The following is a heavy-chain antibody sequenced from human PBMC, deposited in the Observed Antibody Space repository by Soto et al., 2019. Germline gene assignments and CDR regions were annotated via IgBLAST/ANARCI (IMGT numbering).Heavy chain of an antibody. CDR1: GGTFNKYA. V-gene: IGHV1-69*06. J-gene: IGHJ4*02. CDR2: ILPIYSTRNYA. CDR3: ARGVVVVTNYYFDQ. Sequence: QVQLVQSGAEVRKPGSSVKVSCKASGGTFNKYAISWVRQAPGQGPEWMGGILPIYSTRNYANYAHKFQCRVTITVDTSTSTAYMELSGLKSDDTAIYYCARGVVVVTNYYFDQWGQGTLVTVSS. D-gene: IGHD2-2*01.